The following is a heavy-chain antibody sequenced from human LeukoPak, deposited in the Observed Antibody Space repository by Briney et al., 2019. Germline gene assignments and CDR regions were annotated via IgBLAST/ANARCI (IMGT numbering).Heavy chain of an antibody. CDR3: AREGPDSSGYYSDY. Sequence: PGGSLRLSCAASGFTFSSYWMHWVRQAPGKGLVWFSRINSDGSSTAYADSVKGRFTISRDNAKNTLYLHMNSLRDEDTAVYYCAREGPDSSGYYSDYWGQGTLVTVSS. D-gene: IGHD3-22*01. CDR1: GFTFSSYW. V-gene: IGHV3-74*01. J-gene: IGHJ4*02. CDR2: INSDGSST.